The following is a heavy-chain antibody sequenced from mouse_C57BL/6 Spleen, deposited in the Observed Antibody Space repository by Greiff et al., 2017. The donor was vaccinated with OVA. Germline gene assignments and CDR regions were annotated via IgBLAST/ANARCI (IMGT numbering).Heavy chain of an antibody. Sequence: EVKLQESGPGLVKPSQSLSLTCSVTGYSITSGYYWNWIRQFPGNKLEWMGYISYDGSNNYNPSLKNRISITRDTSKNQFFLKLNSVTTEDTATYDCARENYSNYGFDYWGQGTTLTVSS. CDR3: ARENYSNYGFDY. D-gene: IGHD2-5*01. V-gene: IGHV3-6*01. CDR2: ISYDGSN. J-gene: IGHJ2*01. CDR1: GYSITSGYY.